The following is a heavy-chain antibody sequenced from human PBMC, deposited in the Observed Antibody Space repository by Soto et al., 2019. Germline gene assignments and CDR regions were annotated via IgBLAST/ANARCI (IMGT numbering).Heavy chain of an antibody. J-gene: IGHJ6*02. D-gene: IGHD3-10*01. CDR1: GGSFSGYY. V-gene: IGHV4-34*01. CDR2: INHSGST. Sequence: SETLSLTCAVYGGSFSGYYWSWIRQPPGKGLEWIGEINHSGSTNYNPSLKSRVTISVDTSKNQFSLKLSSVTAADTAVYYCARELYYYGSGRRYYYGMEVWGQGTTVTVSS. CDR3: ARELYYYGSGRRYYYGMEV.